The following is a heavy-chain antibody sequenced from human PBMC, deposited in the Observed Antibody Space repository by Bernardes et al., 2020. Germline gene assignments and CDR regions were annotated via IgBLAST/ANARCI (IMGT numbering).Heavy chain of an antibody. V-gene: IGHV3-48*02. CDR2: ISSSSSTI. CDR3: ARAKCSGGGCYPGSPEYYFDY. Sequence: GGSLRLSCAASGFTFSSYSMNWVRQAPGKGLEWVSYISSSSSTIYYANSVKGRFTISRDNAKNSLYLQMNSLRDEDTAVYYGARAKCSGGGCYPGSPEYYFDYWGQGTLVTVSS. CDR1: GFTFSSYS. J-gene: IGHJ4*02. D-gene: IGHD2-15*01.